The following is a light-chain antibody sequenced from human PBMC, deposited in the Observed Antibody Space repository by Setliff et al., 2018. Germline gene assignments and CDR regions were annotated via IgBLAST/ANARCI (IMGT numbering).Light chain of an antibody. CDR2: DAS. J-gene: IGKJ4*01. CDR1: QGIASG. V-gene: IGKV1-13*02. Sequence: IQLTQSPSSLSASVGDRVTISCRASQGIASGLAWYQQKPGRAPQVLISDASNLESGVPSRFSGSGSGTDFTLTISGLQSEDFATYYCQQFKSYPLGFGGGTK. CDR3: QQFKSYPLG.